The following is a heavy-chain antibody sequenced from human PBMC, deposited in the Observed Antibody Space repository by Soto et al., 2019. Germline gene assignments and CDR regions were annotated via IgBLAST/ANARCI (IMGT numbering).Heavy chain of an antibody. V-gene: IGHV3-15*05. CDR3: VRDDFGLGIYY. J-gene: IGHJ4*02. CDR1: GFTFSNAW. Sequence: PGGSLRLSCAASGFTFSNAWMSWVRQAPGKGLDWVGRIKSKTDGGTTDYAAPVKGSFTISRDDSKNTLYLQMNSLRAEDTAVYYCVRDDFGLGIYYWGLGTLVTVS. CDR2: IKSKTDGGTT. D-gene: IGHD1-1*01.